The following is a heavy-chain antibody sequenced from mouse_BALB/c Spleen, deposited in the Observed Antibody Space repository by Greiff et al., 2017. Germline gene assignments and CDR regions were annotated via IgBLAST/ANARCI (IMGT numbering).Heavy chain of an antibody. CDR2: ISDGGSYT. D-gene: IGHD2-3*01. V-gene: IGHV5-4*02. J-gene: IGHJ2*01. CDR1: GFTFSDYY. Sequence: DVKLVESGGGLVKPGGSLKLSCAASGFTFSDYYMYWVRQTPEKRLEWVATISDGGSYTYYPDSVKGRFTISRDNAKNNLYLQMSSLKSEDTAMYYCARALDGYLDYWGQGTTLTVSS. CDR3: ARALDGYLDY.